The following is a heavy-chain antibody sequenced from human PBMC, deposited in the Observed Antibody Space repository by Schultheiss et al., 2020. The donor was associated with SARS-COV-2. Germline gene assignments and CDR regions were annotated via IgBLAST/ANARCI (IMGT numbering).Heavy chain of an antibody. D-gene: IGHD5-18*01. V-gene: IGHV4-61*02. Sequence: SETLSLTCTVSGGSISSGSYYWSWIRQPAGKGLEWIGRIYTSGSTNYNPSLKSRVTISVDTSKNQFSPKLSSVTAADTAVYYCARGVQRGYSYGYYYYYMDVWGKGTTVTVSS. J-gene: IGHJ6*03. CDR3: ARGVQRGYSYGYYYYYMDV. CDR2: IYTSGST. CDR1: GGSISSGSYY.